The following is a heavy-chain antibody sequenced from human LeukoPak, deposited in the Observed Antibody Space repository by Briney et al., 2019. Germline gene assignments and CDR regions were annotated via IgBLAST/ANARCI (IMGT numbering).Heavy chain of an antibody. J-gene: IGHJ4*02. D-gene: IGHD2-8*02. CDR1: GFIFSNYG. V-gene: IGHV3-23*01. Sequence: GGSLRLSCAASGFIFSNYGMTWVREAPGKGLEWVSTIGDNADRKFYAASVRGRFTISRDNSKSTLSLQMNSLRAEDTAIYYCATYRQVLLPFESWGQGTLVTVSS. CDR3: ATYRQVLLPFES. CDR2: IGDNADRK.